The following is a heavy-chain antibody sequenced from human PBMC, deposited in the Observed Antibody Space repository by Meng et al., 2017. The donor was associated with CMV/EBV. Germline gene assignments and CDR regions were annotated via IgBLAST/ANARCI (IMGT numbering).Heavy chain of an antibody. CDR1: GGSISSYY. CDR2: IYTSGST. CDR3: ARSMVVAGDWFDP. Sequence: GQLPEPGPGLVNPSGTLPLHCTASGGSISSYYWSWIRQPAGKGLEWIGRIYTSGSTNYNPSLKSRVTMSVDTSKNQFSLKLSSVTAADTAVYYCARSMVVAGDWFDPWGQGTLVTVSS. J-gene: IGHJ5*02. D-gene: IGHD2-15*01. V-gene: IGHV4-4*07.